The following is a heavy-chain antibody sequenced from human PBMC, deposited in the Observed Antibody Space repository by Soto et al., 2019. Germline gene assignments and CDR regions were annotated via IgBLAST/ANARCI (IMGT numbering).Heavy chain of an antibody. J-gene: IGHJ4*02. CDR1: GGSISVYY. D-gene: IGHD1-26*01. Sequence: SQTLSLTCTISGGSISVYYWSWIRQSPGQPLEWIGYIYASGSPYDNPSLRSRVLISADTSKKQVSLELTSATAADTAVYFCARGVGSSPPRYWGRGTLVTVSS. V-gene: IGHV4-59*01. CDR2: IYASGSP. CDR3: ARGVGSSPPRY.